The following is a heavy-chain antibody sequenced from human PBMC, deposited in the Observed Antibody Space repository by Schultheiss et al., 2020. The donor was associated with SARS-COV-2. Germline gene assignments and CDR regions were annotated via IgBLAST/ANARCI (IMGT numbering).Heavy chain of an antibody. D-gene: IGHD6-13*01. CDR3: ARDRGSSFGY. CDR2: IYYSGST. CDR1: GGAISSYY. J-gene: IGHJ4*02. V-gene: IGHV4-59*12. Sequence: SETLSLTCTVSGGAISSYYWSWIRQPPGKGLEWIGYIYYSGSTYYNPSLKSRVTISVDTSKNQFSLKLSSVTAADTAVYYCARDRGSSFGYWGRGTLVTVSS.